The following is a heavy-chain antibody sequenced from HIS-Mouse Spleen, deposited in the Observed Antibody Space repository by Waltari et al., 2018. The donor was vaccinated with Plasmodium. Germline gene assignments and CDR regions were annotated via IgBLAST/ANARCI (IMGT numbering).Heavy chain of an antibody. CDR3: ARGSAGDAFDI. CDR2: IIPDDVNT. D-gene: IGHD6-19*01. Sequence: QVQLVQSGAEVKKPGASVKVSCKASGYTFTSYGISWVRQAPGQGLEWMGWIIPDDVNTNFAQKLPGRVPMTTDTSTSTAYMELRSLRSDDTSVYYCARGSAGDAFDIWGQGTMVTVSS. V-gene: IGHV1-18*01. CDR1: GYTFTSYG. J-gene: IGHJ3*02.